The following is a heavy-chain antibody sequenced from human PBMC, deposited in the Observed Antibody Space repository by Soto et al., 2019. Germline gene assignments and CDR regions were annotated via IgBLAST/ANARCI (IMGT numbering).Heavy chain of an antibody. J-gene: IGHJ5*02. V-gene: IGHV3-33*01. CDR2: IGYDGSNK. CDR1: GFTFSSYG. Sequence: PGGSLRLSCAASGFTFSSYGMHWVRQAPGKGLEWVAVIGYDGSNKYYADSVKGRFTISRDNSKNTLYLQMNSLRAEDTAVYYSARDKPYYQSVDPLRELNWFFPWGKGSLVTV. D-gene: IGHD5-12*01. CDR3: ARDKPYYQSVDPLRELNWFFP.